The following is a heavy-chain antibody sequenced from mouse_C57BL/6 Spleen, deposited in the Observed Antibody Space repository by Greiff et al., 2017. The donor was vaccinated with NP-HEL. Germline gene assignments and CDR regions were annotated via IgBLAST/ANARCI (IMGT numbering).Heavy chain of an antibody. V-gene: IGHV1-64*01. J-gene: IGHJ4*01. CDR1: GYTFTSYW. Sequence: QVQLQQPGAELVKPGASVKLSCKASGYTFTSYWMHWVKQRPGQGLEWIGMIHPNSGSTNYNEKFKSKATLTVDQSSSTAYMQLSSVTSEDSAVYYCARGGLRRDYYAMDYWGQGTSVTVSS. CDR3: ARGGLRRDYYAMDY. CDR2: IHPNSGST. D-gene: IGHD2-4*01.